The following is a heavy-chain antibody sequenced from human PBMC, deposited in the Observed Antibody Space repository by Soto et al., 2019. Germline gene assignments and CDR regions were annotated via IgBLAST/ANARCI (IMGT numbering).Heavy chain of an antibody. V-gene: IGHV1-8*01. Sequence: QVQLVQSGAEVKKPGASVKVSCKASGYTFTSYDVNWVRQATGQGPEWMGWMNPNSGNTGYAQKFQGRVTMTRNTYKSTAYMELGSLRFEDTAMYYCARTLAYCGGDCYGRHNDAFDIWGQGTMVTVSS. D-gene: IGHD2-21*02. CDR1: GYTFTSYD. CDR3: ARTLAYCGGDCYGRHNDAFDI. CDR2: MNPNSGNT. J-gene: IGHJ3*02.